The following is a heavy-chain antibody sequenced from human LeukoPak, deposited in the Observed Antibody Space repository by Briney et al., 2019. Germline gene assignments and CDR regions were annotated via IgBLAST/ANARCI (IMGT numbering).Heavy chain of an antibody. CDR2: IGDTGDTT. J-gene: IGHJ4*02. D-gene: IGHD1-26*01. CDR1: GFTFSSFV. V-gene: IGHV3-23*01. Sequence: PGGSLRLSCAASGFTFSSFVMTWVRQAPGKGLEWVSVIGDTGDTTYYADSVKGRFTVSRDNSKSILYLQLNTLRADDTAAYYCATSARGSYQDFFDYWGQGTLVTVSS. CDR3: ATSARGSYQDFFDY.